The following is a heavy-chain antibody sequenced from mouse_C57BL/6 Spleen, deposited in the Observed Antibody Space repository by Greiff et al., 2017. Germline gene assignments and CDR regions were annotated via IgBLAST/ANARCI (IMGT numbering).Heavy chain of an antibody. D-gene: IGHD3-2*02. CDR1: GYTFTNYW. CDR2: IYPGGGYT. V-gene: IGHV1-63*01. CDR3: ARAAQATYAMDD. Sequence: QVQLQQSGAELVRPGTSVKMSCKASGYTFTNYWIGWAKQRPGHGLEWIGDIYPGGGYTNYNEKLKGKATLTADKSSSTAYMQFSILTSEDSAIYYCARAAQATYAMDDWGQGTSVTVSS. J-gene: IGHJ4*01.